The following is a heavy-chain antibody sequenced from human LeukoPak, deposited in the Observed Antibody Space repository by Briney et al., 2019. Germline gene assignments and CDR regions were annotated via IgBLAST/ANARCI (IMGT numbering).Heavy chain of an antibody. Sequence: GGSLRLSCAASGLTFRSYWMHWVRQAPGTGLVWVSRINSDGSSTSYADSVKGRLTISRDNAKNTLYLQMNSLRAEDTAVYYCVRDLGRDGYFDYWGQGTLVTVSS. J-gene: IGHJ4*02. CDR1: GLTFRSYW. D-gene: IGHD5-24*01. CDR3: VRDLGRDGYFDY. V-gene: IGHV3-74*01. CDR2: INSDGSST.